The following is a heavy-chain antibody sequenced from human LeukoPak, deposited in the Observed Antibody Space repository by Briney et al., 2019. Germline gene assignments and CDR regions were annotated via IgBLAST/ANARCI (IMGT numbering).Heavy chain of an antibody. Sequence: SETLSLTCTVSGGSISSYYWGWIRQPAGKGLEWIGRIYTGGSTNYNPSLKSGVTMSVDTSKNQFSLKLNSVNAADTAVYYCARDTYYYDSSGYYNGRYFDYWGQGTLVTVSS. CDR1: GGSISSYY. D-gene: IGHD3-22*01. CDR2: IYTGGST. CDR3: ARDTYYYDSSGYYNGRYFDY. J-gene: IGHJ4*02. V-gene: IGHV4-4*07.